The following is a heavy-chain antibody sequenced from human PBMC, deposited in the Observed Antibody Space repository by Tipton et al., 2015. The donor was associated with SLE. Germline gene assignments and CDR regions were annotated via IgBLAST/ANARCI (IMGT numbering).Heavy chain of an antibody. CDR3: VRDGATPYEYFWGSPPDYYMDV. CDR2: ISKSGRT. Sequence: TLSLTCTVSGFSVSNGDYYWTWIRQLPGKGLEWIGYISKSGRTHYNPSLQSRLTMSLDTSKNQFSLKMTSMTAADTALYFCVRDGATPYEYFWGSPPDYYMDVWGKGSSVTVSS. V-gene: IGHV4-31*03. D-gene: IGHD3-16*01. CDR1: GFSVSNGDYY. J-gene: IGHJ6*03.